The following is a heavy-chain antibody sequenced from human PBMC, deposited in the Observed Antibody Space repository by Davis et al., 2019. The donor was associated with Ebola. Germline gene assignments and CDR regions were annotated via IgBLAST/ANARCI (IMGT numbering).Heavy chain of an antibody. CDR2: INPSGGST. Sequence: ASVKVSCKASGYTFTSYYMHWVRQAPGQGLEWMGIINPSGGSTSYAQKFQGRVTMTRDTSTSTVYMELSSLRSEDTAVYYCARDERGYCSGGSCYRPYYYYYYGMDVWGQGTTVTVSS. CDR1: GYTFTSYY. J-gene: IGHJ6*02. D-gene: IGHD2-15*01. CDR3: ARDERGYCSGGSCYRPYYYYYYGMDV. V-gene: IGHV1-46*03.